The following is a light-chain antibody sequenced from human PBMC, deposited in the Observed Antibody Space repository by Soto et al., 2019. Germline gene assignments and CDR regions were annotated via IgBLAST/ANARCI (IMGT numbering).Light chain of an antibody. V-gene: IGLV4-69*01. Sequence: QPVLTQSPSASASLGASVKLTCTLSSGHSSYAIAWHQQQPEKGPRYLMKLNSDGSHSKGDGIPDRFSGSSSGAVRYLTISSLQSEDEADYYCQTWGTGIQVFGGGTQLNVL. CDR2: LNSDGSH. CDR1: SGHSSYA. J-gene: IGLJ3*02. CDR3: QTWGTGIQV.